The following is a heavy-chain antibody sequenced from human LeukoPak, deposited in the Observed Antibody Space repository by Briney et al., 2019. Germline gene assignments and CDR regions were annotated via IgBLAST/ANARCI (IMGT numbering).Heavy chain of an antibody. CDR1: GGTFSSYA. CDR3: ASATMVPYYYYYMDV. CDR2: IIPIFGTA. D-gene: IGHD3-10*01. J-gene: IGHJ6*03. V-gene: IGHV1-69*06. Sequence: ASVKVSCKASGGTFSSYAISWVRQAPGQGLEWMGGIIPIFGTANYAQKFQGRVTITADKSTSTAYMELSSLRSEDTAVYYCASATMVPYYYYYMDVWGKGTTVTVSS.